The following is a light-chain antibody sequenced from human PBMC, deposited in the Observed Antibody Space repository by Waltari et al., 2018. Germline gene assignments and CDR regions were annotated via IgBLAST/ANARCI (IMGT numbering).Light chain of an antibody. J-gene: IGKJ1*01. Sequence: DIVMTQSPLSLPVTPGEPASIPCRSSQSLLHSNGYNYLNWYLQKPGQSPQVLIYLGSNRASGVPDRFSGSGSGTDFTLKISRVEAEDVGVYYCMQAIQARTFGQGTKVEVK. CDR1: QSLLHSNGYNY. CDR2: LGS. CDR3: MQAIQART. V-gene: IGKV2-28*01.